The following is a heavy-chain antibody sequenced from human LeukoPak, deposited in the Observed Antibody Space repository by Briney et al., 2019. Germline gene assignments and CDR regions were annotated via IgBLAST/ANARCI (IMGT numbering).Heavy chain of an antibody. Sequence: ASVKVSCKVSGGTFSSYIINWVRQAPGQGLEWMGGIIPISGTANYAQKFQGRVTITTDESTSTAYMELSSLRPEDTAVYYCARDGNYYDSSGLKFDAFDIWGQGTLVTVSS. CDR3: ARDGNYYDSSGLKFDAFDI. CDR2: IIPISGTA. J-gene: IGHJ3*02. CDR1: GGTFSSYI. V-gene: IGHV1-69*05. D-gene: IGHD3-22*01.